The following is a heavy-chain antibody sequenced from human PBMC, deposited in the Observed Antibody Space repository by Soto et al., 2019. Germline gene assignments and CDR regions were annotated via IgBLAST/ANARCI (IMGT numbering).Heavy chain of an antibody. Sequence: SLRLSCAASGFTFSSYAMSWVRQAPGKGLEWVSAISGSGGSTDYADSVKGRFTISRDNSKNTLYLQMNSLRAEDTAIYYCARHGSQVLYGMDVGGQGTKVTVSS. J-gene: IGHJ6*02. CDR1: GFTFSSYA. CDR3: ARHGSQVLYGMDV. D-gene: IGHD1-1*01. V-gene: IGHV3-23*01. CDR2: ISGSGGST.